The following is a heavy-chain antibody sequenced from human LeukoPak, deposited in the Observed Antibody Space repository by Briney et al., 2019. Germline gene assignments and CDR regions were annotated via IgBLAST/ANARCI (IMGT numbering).Heavy chain of an antibody. CDR1: GVSISSYY. D-gene: IGHD3-22*01. CDR3: ARATYYYDSSGAHPGMDV. J-gene: IGHJ6*02. CDR2: IYYSGST. Sequence: SETLSLTCTVSGVSISSYYWSWIRQPPGKGLEWIGYIYYSGSTNYNPSLKSRVTISVDTSKNQFSLKLSSVTAADTAVYYCARATYYYDSSGAHPGMDVWGQGTTVTVSS. V-gene: IGHV4-59*01.